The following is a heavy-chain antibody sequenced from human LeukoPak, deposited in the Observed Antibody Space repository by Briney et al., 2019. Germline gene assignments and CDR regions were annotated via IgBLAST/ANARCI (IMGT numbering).Heavy chain of an antibody. J-gene: IGHJ4*02. D-gene: IGHD6-13*01. V-gene: IGHV1-18*01. CDR2: ISAYNGNT. Sequence: GASVKVSCKASGGTFSSYAISWVRQAPGQGLEWMGWISAYNGNTNYAQKLQGRVTMTTDTSTSTAYMELRSLRSDDTAVYYCARDLRGGSSSWLPFWTLWGQGTLVTVSS. CDR1: GGTFSSYA. CDR3: ARDLRGGSSSWLPFWTL.